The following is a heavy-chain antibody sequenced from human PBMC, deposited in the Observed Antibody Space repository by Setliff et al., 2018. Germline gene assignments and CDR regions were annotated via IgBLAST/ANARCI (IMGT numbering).Heavy chain of an antibody. Sequence: ASVKVSCKASGYTFTSYDINWVRQATGQGLEWMGWMNPNSGNTGYAQKFQGRVTMTEDTSTDTAYMELSSLRSEDTAVYYCATNSGGNTIDAFDIWGQGTMVTVSS. CDR1: GYTFTSYD. CDR3: ATNSGGNTIDAFDI. J-gene: IGHJ3*02. V-gene: IGHV1-8*02. D-gene: IGHD2-15*01. CDR2: MNPNSGNT.